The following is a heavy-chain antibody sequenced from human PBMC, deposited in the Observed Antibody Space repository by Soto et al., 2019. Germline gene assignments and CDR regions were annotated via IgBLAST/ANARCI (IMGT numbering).Heavy chain of an antibody. V-gene: IGHV1-24*01. CDR2: FDPEDGET. CDR1: GYTLTELS. J-gene: IGHJ4*02. D-gene: IGHD5-18*01. Sequence: ASLKVSCKVSGYTLTELSMHWVRQAPGKGLEWMGGFDPEDGETIYAQKFQGRVTMTEDTSTDTAYMELSSLRSEDTAVYYCATVDTAMVTPIDYWGQGTLVTVSS. CDR3: ATVDTAMVTPIDY.